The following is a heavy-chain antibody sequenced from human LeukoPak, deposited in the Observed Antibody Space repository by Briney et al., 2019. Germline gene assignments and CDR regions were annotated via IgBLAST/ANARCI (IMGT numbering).Heavy chain of an antibody. J-gene: IGHJ5*02. D-gene: IGHD3-22*01. V-gene: IGHV4-39*07. Sequence: SETLSLTCTVSGGSISSSSYYWGWIRQPPGKGLEWIGSIYYSGSTYYNPSLKSRVTISVDTSKNQFSLKLSSVTAADTAVYYCARDSIANGFDPWGQGTLATVSS. CDR2: IYYSGST. CDR3: ARDSIANGFDP. CDR1: GGSISSSSYY.